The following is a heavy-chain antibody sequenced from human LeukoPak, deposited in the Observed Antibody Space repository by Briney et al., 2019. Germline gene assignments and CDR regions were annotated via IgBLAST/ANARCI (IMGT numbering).Heavy chain of an antibody. V-gene: IGHV4-4*07. Sequence: KPSETLSLTCTVSGGSISSYYWSWIRQPAGKGLEWIGRIYTSGSTNYNPSLKSRVTMSVDTSKNQFSLKLSSVTAADTAVYYCASETGCSSTSCYLDYWGQGTLVTVSS. D-gene: IGHD2-2*01. CDR3: ASETGCSSTSCYLDY. J-gene: IGHJ4*02. CDR2: IYTSGST. CDR1: GGSISSYY.